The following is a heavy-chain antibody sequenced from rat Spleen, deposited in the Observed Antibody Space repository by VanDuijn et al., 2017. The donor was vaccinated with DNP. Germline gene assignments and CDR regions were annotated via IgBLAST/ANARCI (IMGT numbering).Heavy chain of an antibody. Sequence: EVQLVESGGGLVQPGRSMKLSCAASGFTFDNYWMTWIRQVPGKGLEWVASITSSGGYTYSPESVKGRFTISIDNAKSTLYLQMDSLRSEDTSTYYCTTRDTTGMSYWGQGVMVTVSS. CDR3: TTRDTTGMSY. J-gene: IGHJ2*01. CDR1: GFTFDNYW. CDR2: ITSSGGYT. V-gene: IGHV5-31*01. D-gene: IGHD1-7*01.